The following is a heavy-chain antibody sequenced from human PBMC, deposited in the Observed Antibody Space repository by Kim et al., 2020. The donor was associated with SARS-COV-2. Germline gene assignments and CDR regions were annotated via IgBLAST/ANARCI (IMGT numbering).Heavy chain of an antibody. V-gene: IGHV3-23*01. CDR3: AKCQASYGNDAFDM. J-gene: IGHJ3*02. D-gene: IGHD3-10*01. Sequence: ADAVKGRFTISRDNSNDMLYLHMDSLRAEDTAVYYCAKCQASYGNDAFDMWGQGTVVTVSS.